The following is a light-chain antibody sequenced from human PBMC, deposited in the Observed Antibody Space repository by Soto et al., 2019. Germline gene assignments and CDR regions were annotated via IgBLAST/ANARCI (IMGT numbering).Light chain of an antibody. J-gene: IGKJ1*01. CDR3: RQYGSSRWT. CDR2: GAS. V-gene: IGKV3-15*01. Sequence: EIVLTQSPATLSLSPGERATLSCRASQSIDRYLAWYQQKPGQAPRLLIYGASTRATGIPARFSGSGSGTEFTLTISSLQSEDFAVYYCRQYGSSRWTFGQGTKVDIK. CDR1: QSIDRY.